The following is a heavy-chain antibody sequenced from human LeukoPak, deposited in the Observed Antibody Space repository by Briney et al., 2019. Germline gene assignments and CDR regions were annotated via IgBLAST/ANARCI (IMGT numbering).Heavy chain of an antibody. V-gene: IGHV4-59*08. CDR1: GGSISRYY. J-gene: IGHJ4*02. CDR2: IYYSGST. CDR3: ASHGTPNSYFDN. Sequence: SETLSLTCTVSGGSISRYYWSWIRQPPGKGLEGIGYIYYSGSTNYNPSLKSRVTISIDTSRNQFSLKLSSVTAADTAVYYCASHGTPNSYFDNWGQGILVTVSS. D-gene: IGHD4-23*01.